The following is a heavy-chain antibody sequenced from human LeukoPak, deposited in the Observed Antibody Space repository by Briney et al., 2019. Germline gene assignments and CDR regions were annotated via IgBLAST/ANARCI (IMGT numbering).Heavy chain of an antibody. CDR2: IHTSGNT. D-gene: IGHD3-10*01. CDR3: ARGPGIMVRGSRRGYDGNYYYMDV. V-gene: IGHV4-61*09. J-gene: IGHJ6*03. Sequence: PSETLSLTCTVSGGSISSGSYCWSWIWQPAGKGLEWIGHIHTSGNTNYNPSLKSRVTISVDTSKNQFSLKLSSVTAADTAVYYCARGPGIMVRGSRRGYDGNYYYMDVWGKGTTVTVSS. CDR1: GGSISSGSYC.